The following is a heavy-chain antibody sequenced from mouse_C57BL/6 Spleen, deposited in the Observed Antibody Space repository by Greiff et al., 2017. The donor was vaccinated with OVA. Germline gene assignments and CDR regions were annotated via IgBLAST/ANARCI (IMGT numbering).Heavy chain of an antibody. Sequence: QVQLQQPGTELVKPGASVKLSCKASGYTFTSYWMHWVKQRPGQGLEWIGNINPSNGGTNYNEKFKGKATLTVDKSSSTAYMQLSSLTSEDSAVYYCARESPYHTWCSYWGHGTLVTVSA. CDR2: INPSNGGT. V-gene: IGHV1-53*01. CDR1: GYTFTSYW. J-gene: IGHJ3*01. CDR3: ARESPYHTWCSY.